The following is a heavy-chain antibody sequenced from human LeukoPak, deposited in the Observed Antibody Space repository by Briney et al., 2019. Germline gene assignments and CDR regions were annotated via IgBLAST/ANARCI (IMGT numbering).Heavy chain of an antibody. CDR1: GFTFSSYA. Sequence: GGSLRLSCAASGFTFSSYAMHWVRQAPGKGLEWVAVISYDGSNKYYADSVKGRFTISRDNSKNTLYLQMNSLRAEDTAVYYCARDMDIVVVVAAPGRYYGMDVWGQGTTVTVSS. V-gene: IGHV3-30-3*01. CDR2: ISYDGSNK. J-gene: IGHJ6*02. CDR3: ARDMDIVVVVAAPGRYYGMDV. D-gene: IGHD2-15*01.